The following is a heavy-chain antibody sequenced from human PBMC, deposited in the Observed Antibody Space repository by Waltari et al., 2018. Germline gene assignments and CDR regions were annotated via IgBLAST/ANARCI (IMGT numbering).Heavy chain of an antibody. Sequence: QVQLQESGPGLVKPSETLSLTCAVSGYSISSGYYWGWIRHPSGKGLEWIGSIYHSGSTYYNPSLKSRVTISVDTSKNQFSLKLSSVTAADTAVYYCARESGTTPPPGTEYFDYWGQGTLVTVSS. CDR2: IYHSGST. D-gene: IGHD1-26*01. V-gene: IGHV4-38-2*02. CDR3: ARESGTTPPPGTEYFDY. CDR1: GYSISSGYY. J-gene: IGHJ4*02.